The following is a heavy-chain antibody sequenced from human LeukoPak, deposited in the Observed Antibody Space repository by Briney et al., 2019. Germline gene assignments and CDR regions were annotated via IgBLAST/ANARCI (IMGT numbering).Heavy chain of an antibody. J-gene: IGHJ4*02. V-gene: IGHV3-64*01. CDR2: ITAHGDNT. Sequence: GTLRLSCVASGFTFSGHTMHWVRQAPGKGLEYVSAITAHGDNTYYGNSVKGRFTISRDNSKNTLYLQMGSLRVEDMAVYYCARAPRWQQLIPGYFDYWGQGTQVIVSS. CDR1: GFTFSGHT. CDR3: ARAPRWQQLIPGYFDY. D-gene: IGHD6-13*01.